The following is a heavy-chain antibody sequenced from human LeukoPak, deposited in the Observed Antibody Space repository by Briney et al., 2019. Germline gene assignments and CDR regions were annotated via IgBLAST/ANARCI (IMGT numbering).Heavy chain of an antibody. Sequence: SETLSLTCTVSGGSISSYYWSWIRQPPGKGLEWIGYIFYTGSTNYNPSLKSRVTISVLTSKNQFSLKLSSVTAADTAVYYCARGLNYYYYYMDVWGKGTTVTVSS. J-gene: IGHJ6*03. CDR1: GGSISSYY. CDR3: ARGLNYYYYYMDV. CDR2: IFYTGST. V-gene: IGHV4-59*12.